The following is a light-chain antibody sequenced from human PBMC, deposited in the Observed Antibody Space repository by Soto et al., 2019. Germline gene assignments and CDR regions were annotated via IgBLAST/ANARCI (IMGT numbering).Light chain of an antibody. V-gene: IGLV2-14*01. Sequence: QSVLTQPASVSGSPGQSITISCTGTSSDVGGYNYVSWYQQHPGKAPKLMIYEVSNRPLGVSNRFSGSKSGNTASLTITGLQAEDEADYYCQSYDSSLSGSYVFGTGTKVTVL. CDR3: QSYDSSLSGSYV. CDR2: EVS. CDR1: SSDVGGYNY. J-gene: IGLJ1*01.